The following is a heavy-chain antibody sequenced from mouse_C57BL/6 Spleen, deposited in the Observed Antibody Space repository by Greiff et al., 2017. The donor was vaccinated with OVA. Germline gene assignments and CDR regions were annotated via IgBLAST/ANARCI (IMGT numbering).Heavy chain of an antibody. CDR2: ISYDGSN. V-gene: IGHV3-6*01. CDR3: ARAYYGSSPYAMDY. J-gene: IGHJ4*01. D-gene: IGHD1-1*01. CDR1: GYSITSGYY. Sequence: EVKLQESGPGLVKPSQSLSLTCSVTGYSITSGYYWNWIRQFPGNKLEWMGYISYDGSNNYNPSLKNRISITRDTSKNQFFLKLNSVTTEDTATYYCARAYYGSSPYAMDYWGQGTSVTVSS.